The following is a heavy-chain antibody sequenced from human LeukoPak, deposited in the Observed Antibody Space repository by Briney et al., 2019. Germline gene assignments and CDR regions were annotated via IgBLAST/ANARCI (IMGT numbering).Heavy chain of an antibody. D-gene: IGHD6-19*01. Sequence: SETLSLTCTVSGGSISSYYRSWIRQPPGKGLEWIGYIYYSGSTNYNPSLKSRVTISVDTSKNQFSLKLSSVTAADTAVYYCARVSSGYYYYYGMDVWGQGTTVTVSS. CDR3: ARVSSGYYYYYGMDV. V-gene: IGHV4-59*01. CDR1: GGSISSYY. J-gene: IGHJ6*02. CDR2: IYYSGST.